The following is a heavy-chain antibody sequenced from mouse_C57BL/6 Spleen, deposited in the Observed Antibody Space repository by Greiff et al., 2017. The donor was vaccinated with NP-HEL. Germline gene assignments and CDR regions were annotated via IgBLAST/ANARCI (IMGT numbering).Heavy chain of an antibody. CDR2: ISSGGSYT. Sequence: DVKLVESGGDLVKPGGSLKLSCAASGFTFSSYGMSWVRQTPDKRLEWVATISSGGSYTYYPDSVKGRFTISRDNAKNTLYLQMSSLKSEDTAMYYCARPYGSAMDYWGQGTSVTVSS. J-gene: IGHJ4*01. CDR1: GFTFSSYG. D-gene: IGHD1-1*01. CDR3: ARPYGSAMDY. V-gene: IGHV5-6*02.